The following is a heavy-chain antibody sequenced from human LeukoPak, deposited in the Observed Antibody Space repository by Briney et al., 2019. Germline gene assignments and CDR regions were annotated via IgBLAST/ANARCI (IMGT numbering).Heavy chain of an antibody. CDR2: INSDGSST. CDR3: VKGIVVVTARAFDY. Sequence: GGSLRLSCAASGFTFSSYWMYWVRQAPGKGLVWVSRINSDGSSTSHADSVKGRFTISRDNAKNTLYLQMSSLRPEDTAVYYCVKGIVVVTARAFDYWGQGTLVTVSS. V-gene: IGHV3-74*01. J-gene: IGHJ4*02. CDR1: GFTFSSYW. D-gene: IGHD2-21*02.